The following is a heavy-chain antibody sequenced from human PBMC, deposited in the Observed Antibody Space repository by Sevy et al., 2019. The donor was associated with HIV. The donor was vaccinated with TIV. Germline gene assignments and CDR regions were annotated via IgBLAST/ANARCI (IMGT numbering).Heavy chain of an antibody. CDR3: TRDLSERDIVVVPASLYGMDV. J-gene: IGHJ6*02. Sequence: GGSLILSCTASGFTFGDYAMSWFRQAPGKGLEWVGFIRSKAYGGTTEYAASVKGRFTISRDDSKSIAYLQMNSLKTEDTAVYYCTRDLSERDIVVVPASLYGMDVWGQGTTVTVSS. V-gene: IGHV3-49*03. CDR2: IRSKAYGGTT. D-gene: IGHD2-2*01. CDR1: GFTFGDYA.